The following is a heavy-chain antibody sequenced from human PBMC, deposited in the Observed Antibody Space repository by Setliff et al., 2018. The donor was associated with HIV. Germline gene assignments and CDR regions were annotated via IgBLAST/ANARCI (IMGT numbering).Heavy chain of an antibody. CDR3: ARGGGSRAATSSYHYMDV. D-gene: IGHD2-15*01. CDR2: IYHNGST. J-gene: IGHJ6*03. V-gene: IGHV4-31*11. Sequence: LSLTCVVSGVSLKKSGYFWGWIRQHPGKGLEWIGYIYHNGSTYYNPSLKSRVIISVDTSKNQFSLKLSSVTAADTAVYYCARGGGSRAATSSYHYMDVWGKGTTVTVSS. CDR1: GVSLKKSGYF.